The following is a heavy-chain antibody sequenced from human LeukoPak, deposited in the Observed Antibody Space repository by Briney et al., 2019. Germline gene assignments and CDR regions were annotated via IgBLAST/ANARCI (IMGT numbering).Heavy chain of an antibody. CDR2: IYSGGST. CDR1: GFTVSSNY. J-gene: IGHJ6*02. CDR3: ARDGYYDFWSDNPHPSNMDV. Sequence: GGSLRLSCAASGFTVSSNYMSWVRQAPGKGLEWVSVIYSGGSTYYADSVKGRFTISRDNSKNTLYLQMNSLRAEDTAVYYCARDGYYDFWSDNPHPSNMDVWGQGTTVTVSS. V-gene: IGHV3-53*01. D-gene: IGHD3-3*01.